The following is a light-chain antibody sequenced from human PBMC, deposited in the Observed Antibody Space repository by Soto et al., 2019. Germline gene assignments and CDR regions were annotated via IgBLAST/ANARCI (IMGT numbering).Light chain of an antibody. V-gene: IGLV6-57*03. CDR3: QSYDSSTVV. J-gene: IGLJ2*01. Sequence: NFMLTQPHSVSEYPGKTVTISCTRSSGSIASNYVQWYQQRPGSAPTTVIYEDNQRPSGVPDRFSGSIDSSSNSASLTISGLKPEDEDDSYCQSYDSSTVVFGGGTKLTVL. CDR2: EDN. CDR1: SGSIASNY.